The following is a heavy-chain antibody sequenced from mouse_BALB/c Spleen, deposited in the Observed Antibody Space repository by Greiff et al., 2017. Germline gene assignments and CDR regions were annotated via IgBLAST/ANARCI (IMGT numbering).Heavy chain of an antibody. Sequence: QVQLKESGAELAKPGASVKMSCKASGYTFTSYWMHWVKQRPGQGLEWIGYINPSTGYTEYNQKFKDKATLTADKSSSTAYMQLSSLTSEDSAVYYCARCMGRRDYSMDDWGQGTSVTVSA. J-gene: IGHJ4*01. CDR1: GYTFTSYW. CDR3: ARCMGRRDYSMDD. V-gene: IGHV1-7*01. CDR2: INPSTGYT. D-gene: IGHD2-10*02.